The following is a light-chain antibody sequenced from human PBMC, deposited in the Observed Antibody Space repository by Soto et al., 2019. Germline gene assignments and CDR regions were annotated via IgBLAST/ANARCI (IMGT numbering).Light chain of an antibody. V-gene: IGKV3-11*01. CDR1: QSISGW. CDR3: QQRSNWTRT. CDR2: DAS. J-gene: IGKJ1*01. Sequence: TQSPSTLSAAVGDRVTITCRASQSISGWLAWYQGKPGQAPRLLIYDASNRATGIPARFSGTGSGTDFNLTISRLEPEDFAVYECQQRSNWTRTVGQGTKVDIK.